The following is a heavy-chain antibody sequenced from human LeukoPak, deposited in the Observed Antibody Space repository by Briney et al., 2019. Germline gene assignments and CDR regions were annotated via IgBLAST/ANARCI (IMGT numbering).Heavy chain of an antibody. Sequence: SETLSLTCAVYGGSFSGYYWSWIRQPPGKGLEWIGEINHSGSTNYNPSLKSRVTISVDTSKNQFSLKLSSVTAADTAVYYRARGHEITRGFDYWGQGTLVTVSS. CDR1: GGSFSGYY. CDR2: INHSGST. CDR3: ARGHEITRGFDY. D-gene: IGHD1-14*01. V-gene: IGHV4-34*01. J-gene: IGHJ4*02.